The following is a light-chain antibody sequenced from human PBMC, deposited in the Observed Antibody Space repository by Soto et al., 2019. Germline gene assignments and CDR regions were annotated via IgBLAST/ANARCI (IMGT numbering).Light chain of an antibody. J-gene: IGKJ3*01. V-gene: IGKV1-5*01. CDR1: HNINNW. Sequence: TQSPSILSASIGDRVTITCRQSHNINNWLAWYQLKTGRAPKLLIYDAATFGSAVPSRFSGYRSGTEVTLLITSLQPDDFATEYCQQYNGRFGPGTKVDLK. CDR3: QQYNGR. CDR2: DAA.